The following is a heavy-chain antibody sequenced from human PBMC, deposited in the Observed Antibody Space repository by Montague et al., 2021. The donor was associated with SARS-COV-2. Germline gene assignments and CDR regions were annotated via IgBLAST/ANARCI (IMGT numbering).Heavy chain of an antibody. CDR1: EYSLTEFS. V-gene: IGHV1-24*01. CDR3: ARDLWYSSGWYGY. D-gene: IGHD6-19*01. J-gene: IGHJ4*02. Sequence: SVKVSCKVSEYSLTEFSLQIHWVRQAPGRGLEWVGQFDSEDGETTYAQKFQGRLIMTEDRSTDTVYMELRSLRSDDTAVYYCARDLWYSSGWYGYWGQGTLVTVSS. CDR2: FDSEDGET.